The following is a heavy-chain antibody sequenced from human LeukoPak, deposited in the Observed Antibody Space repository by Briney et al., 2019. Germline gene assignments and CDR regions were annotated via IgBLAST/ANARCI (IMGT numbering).Heavy chain of an antibody. V-gene: IGHV3-23*01. Sequence: GGSLRLSCAASGFTFSSYGMHWVRQAPGKGLEWVSAISGSGGSTYYADSVKGRFTISRDNSKNTLYLQMNSLRAEDTAVYYCAKGGLLVVPAAMFTWGQGTLVTVSS. J-gene: IGHJ5*02. CDR3: AKGGLLVVPAAMFT. CDR1: GFTFSSYG. D-gene: IGHD2-2*01. CDR2: ISGSGGST.